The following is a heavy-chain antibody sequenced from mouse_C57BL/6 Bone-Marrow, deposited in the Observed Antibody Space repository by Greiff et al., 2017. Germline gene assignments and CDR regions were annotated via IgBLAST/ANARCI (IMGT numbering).Heavy chain of an antibody. CDR1: GYTFTSYW. CDR3: ARAYYYGRGAWFAY. V-gene: IGHV1-72*01. CDR2: IDPNSGGT. D-gene: IGHD1-1*01. Sequence: VQLQQSGAELVRPGTSVKLSCKASGYTFTSYWMHWVKQRPGRGLEWIGRIDPNSGGTKYNEKFKSKATLTVDTPSSTAYMQLSSLTSEDSAVYYCARAYYYGRGAWFAYWGQGTLVTVSA. J-gene: IGHJ3*01.